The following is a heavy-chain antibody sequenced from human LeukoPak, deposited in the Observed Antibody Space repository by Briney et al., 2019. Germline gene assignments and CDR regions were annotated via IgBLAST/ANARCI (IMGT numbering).Heavy chain of an antibody. CDR1: GYTFTGYY. Sequence: ASVKVSCKASGYTFTGYYMHWVRQAPGQGLEWMGWINPNSGGTNYAQKFQGRVTMTRDTSISTAYMELSRLRPDDTAVYYCARDSTYCSGGSCYPDYWGQGTLVTVSS. D-gene: IGHD2-15*01. V-gene: IGHV1-2*02. CDR3: ARDSTYCSGGSCYPDY. J-gene: IGHJ4*02. CDR2: INPNSGGT.